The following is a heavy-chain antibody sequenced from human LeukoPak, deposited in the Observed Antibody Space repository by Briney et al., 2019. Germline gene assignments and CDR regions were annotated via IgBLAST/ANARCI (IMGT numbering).Heavy chain of an antibody. Sequence: ASVKVSFKPSGYTFSNYGISWVRQAPGQGLEWMGWISAYNGDTYYAQKFQGRVTMTTDTSTSTIFMELRSLTSDDTAVYYCARNAAITGLYYMDVWGKGTTVTISS. V-gene: IGHV1-18*01. CDR2: ISAYNGDT. CDR1: GYTFSNYG. CDR3: ARNAAITGLYYMDV. J-gene: IGHJ6*03. D-gene: IGHD1-20*01.